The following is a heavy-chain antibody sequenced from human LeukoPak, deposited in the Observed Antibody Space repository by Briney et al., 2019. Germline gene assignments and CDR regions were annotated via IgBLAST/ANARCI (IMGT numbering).Heavy chain of an antibody. CDR2: IIPIIGTA. V-gene: IGHV1-69*05. Sequence: SVKVSCKASGDTFSSYAISWVRQAPGQGLEWMGRIIPIIGTANYAQKFQGRVTITTDESTSTAYMELSSLRSEDTAVYYCATPNASTGYYPFDYWGQGTLVTVSS. J-gene: IGHJ4*02. CDR1: GDTFSSYA. CDR3: ATPNASTGYYPFDY. D-gene: IGHD3-22*01.